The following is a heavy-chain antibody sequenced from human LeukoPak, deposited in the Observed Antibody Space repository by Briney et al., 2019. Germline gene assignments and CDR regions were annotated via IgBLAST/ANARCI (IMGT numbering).Heavy chain of an antibody. CDR2: ISAGNDNT. CDR1: GGTFSSYA. Sequence: ASVKVSCKASGGTFSSYAISWVRQAPGQRLEWMGWISAGNDNTKYSQNFQGRVTFISNTSATIAFMELSSLRSEDAAVYYCARDSGSGNNDYWGQGTLVTVSS. D-gene: IGHD1-26*01. V-gene: IGHV1-3*01. J-gene: IGHJ4*02. CDR3: ARDSGSGNNDY.